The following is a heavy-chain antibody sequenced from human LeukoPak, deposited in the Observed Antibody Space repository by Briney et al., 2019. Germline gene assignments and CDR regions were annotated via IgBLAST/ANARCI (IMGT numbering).Heavy chain of an antibody. CDR3: ARVLRYYDSSGYSNMYFDY. D-gene: IGHD3-22*01. CDR2: IWYDGSKR. CDR1: GFTFSGYG. V-gene: IGHV3-30*02. J-gene: IGHJ4*02. Sequence: GGSLRLSCTASGFTFSGYGMHWVRQAPGKGLEWVAIIWYDGSKRYYADSVKGRFTISRDNSKNTLYLQMNSLRAEDTAVYYCARVLRYYDSSGYSNMYFDYWGQGTLVTVSP.